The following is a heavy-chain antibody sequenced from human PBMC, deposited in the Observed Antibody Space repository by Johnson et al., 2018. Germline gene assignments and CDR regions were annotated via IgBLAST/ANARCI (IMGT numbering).Heavy chain of an antibody. D-gene: IGHD6-6*01. CDR3: AKNPSGSYYYYYYYMDV. J-gene: IGHJ6*03. Sequence: VQLVESGGGVVQXGRSLRLXCAASGFTFSSYGMHWVRQAPGKGLEWVAVISYDGSNKYYADSVKGRFPISRDNSKNTLYLQMNSPRAEDTAVYYCAKNPSGSYYYYYYYMDVWGKGTTVTVSS. CDR1: GFTFSSYG. CDR2: ISYDGSNK. V-gene: IGHV3-30*18.